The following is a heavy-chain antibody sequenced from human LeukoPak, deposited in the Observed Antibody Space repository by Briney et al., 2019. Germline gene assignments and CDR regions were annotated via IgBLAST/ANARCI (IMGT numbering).Heavy chain of an antibody. J-gene: IGHJ3*02. V-gene: IGHV4-59*01. CDR3: ARVTAVAGLGAFDI. Sequence: PSETLSLTCTVSGGSISSYYWSWIRQPPGKGLEWIGYIYYSGSTSYNPSLKSRVTISVDTSKNQFSLKLSSVTAADTAVYYCARVTAVAGLGAFDIWGQGTMVTVSS. CDR2: IYYSGST. CDR1: GGSISSYY. D-gene: IGHD6-19*01.